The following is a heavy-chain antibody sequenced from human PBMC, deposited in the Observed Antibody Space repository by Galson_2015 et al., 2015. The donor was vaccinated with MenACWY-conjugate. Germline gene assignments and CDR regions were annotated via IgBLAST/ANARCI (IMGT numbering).Heavy chain of an antibody. J-gene: IGHJ5*02. V-gene: IGHV3-74*01. CDR1: GFTFGSYW. Sequence: SLRLSCAASGFTFGSYWMHWVRQVPGKGLVWVSRIGRAGSSTTYADSVKGRFTISRDNAKNTLYLQMNSLRAEDTAVYYCARERKAPTLSPPPSGCGPWRQGTQVIVSS. CDR2: IGRAGSST. D-gene: IGHD6-25*01. CDR3: ARERKAPTLSPPPSGCGP.